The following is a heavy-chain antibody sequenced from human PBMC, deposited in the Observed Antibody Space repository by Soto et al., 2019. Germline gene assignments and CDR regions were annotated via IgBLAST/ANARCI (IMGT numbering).Heavy chain of an antibody. Sequence: QVQLVQSGAEVKKPGASVKLSCKASGYTFTNYYIHWVRQAPGQGLEWMAIINPNGGSTNYAQKFQGRVTLTRDTSTSTVYMELSSLKSGDTGVYYCARGLAAGDYWGQGNLVTVSS. J-gene: IGHJ4*02. CDR2: INPNGGST. CDR3: ARGLAAGDY. V-gene: IGHV1-46*01. CDR1: GYTFTNYY. D-gene: IGHD6-13*01.